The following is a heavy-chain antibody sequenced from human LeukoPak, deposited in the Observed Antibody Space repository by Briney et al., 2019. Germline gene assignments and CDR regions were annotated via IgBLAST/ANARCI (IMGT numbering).Heavy chain of an antibody. Sequence: GGSLRLSCAASGFTFSSYAMSWVRQAPGKGLEWVSAISGSGGSTYYADSVKGRFTIARDNSKNTLYLQMNSLRAEDTAVYYCAKDGLMITFGGADGGYFDYWGQGTLVTVSS. CDR3: AKDGLMITFGGADGGYFDY. CDR2: ISGSGGST. V-gene: IGHV3-23*01. D-gene: IGHD3-16*01. J-gene: IGHJ4*02. CDR1: GFTFSSYA.